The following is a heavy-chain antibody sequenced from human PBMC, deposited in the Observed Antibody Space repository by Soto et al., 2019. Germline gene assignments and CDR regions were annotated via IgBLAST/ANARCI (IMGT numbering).Heavy chain of an antibody. Sequence: EVQLVESGGGLVKPGGSLRLSCAASGFTFNTYSMNWVRQAPGKGLEWVSSISTSGSYVHYGDSVKGRFTISRDNAKNSRYRQMNSLRAEDTAVYYCARGNYGSGSNQYLYFDLWGRGTLVSVSS. CDR3: ARGNYGSGSNQYLYFDL. D-gene: IGHD3-10*01. CDR1: GFTFNTYS. CDR2: ISTSGSYV. J-gene: IGHJ2*01. V-gene: IGHV3-21*01.